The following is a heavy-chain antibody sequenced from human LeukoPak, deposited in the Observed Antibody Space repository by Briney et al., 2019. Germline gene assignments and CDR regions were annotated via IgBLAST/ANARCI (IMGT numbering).Heavy chain of an antibody. CDR3: ARLSQQTFDI. V-gene: IGHV1-46*01. CDR1: GYTFTTYY. J-gene: IGHJ3*02. Sequence: ASVKVSCKASGYTFTTYYMHWVRQRPGQGLEWMGIIDPSGGSTSYAQTFQGRVTMTRDTSTSTVYMELSSLRSDDTAVYYCARLSQQTFDIWGQGTLVTVSS. CDR2: IDPSGGST.